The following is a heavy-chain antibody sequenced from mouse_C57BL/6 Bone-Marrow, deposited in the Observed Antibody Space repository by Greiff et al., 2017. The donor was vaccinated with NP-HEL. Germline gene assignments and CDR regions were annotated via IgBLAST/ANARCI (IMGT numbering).Heavy chain of an antibody. D-gene: IGHD2-1*01. J-gene: IGHJ1*03. CDR3: ARERGYGNYVGYFDV. Sequence: VQLKESGPELVKPGASVKIPCKASGYTFTDYNMDWVKQSHGKSLEWIGDINPNNGGTIYNQKFKGKATLTVDKSSSTAYSELRSLTSEDTAVYYCARERGYGNYVGYFDVWGTGTTVTVSS. V-gene: IGHV1-18*01. CDR1: GYTFTDYN. CDR2: INPNNGGT.